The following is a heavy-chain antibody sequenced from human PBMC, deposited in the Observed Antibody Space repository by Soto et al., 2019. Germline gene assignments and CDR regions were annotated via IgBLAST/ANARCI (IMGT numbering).Heavy chain of an antibody. J-gene: IGHJ4*02. V-gene: IGHV4-59*08. D-gene: IGHD1-1*01. CDR1: GGSTSSYY. CDR2: IYYSGST. Sequence: SETLSLTCTVSGGSTSSYYWSLIRQPPGKGLEWIGYIYYSGSTNYNPSLKSRVTISVDTSKNQFSLKLSSVTAADTALYYCARRYGYSFDYWGQGTLVTVSS. CDR3: ARRYGYSFDY.